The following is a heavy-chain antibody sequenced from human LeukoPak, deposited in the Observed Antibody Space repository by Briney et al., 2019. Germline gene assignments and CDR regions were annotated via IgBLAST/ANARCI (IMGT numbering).Heavy chain of an antibody. Sequence: ASVKVSCKASGYTFTSYYMHWVRQAPGQGLEWMGIINPSGGSTSYAQKFQGRVIMTRDTSTSTVYMELSSLRSEDTAVYYCARDRGSKRVAYCGGDCYIGYFDLWGRGTLVTVSS. CDR2: INPSGGST. CDR3: ARDRGSKRVAYCGGDCYIGYFDL. CDR1: GYTFTSYY. D-gene: IGHD2-21*02. J-gene: IGHJ2*01. V-gene: IGHV1-46*01.